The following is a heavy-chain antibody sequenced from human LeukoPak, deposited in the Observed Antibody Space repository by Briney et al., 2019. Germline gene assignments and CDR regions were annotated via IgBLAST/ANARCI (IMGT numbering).Heavy chain of an antibody. J-gene: IGHJ6*03. V-gene: IGHV1-18*01. CDR1: GYTFSSYG. Sequence: ASVKVSCKASGYTFSSYGISWVRQAPGQGLEWMGWISAYNGNTNYAQKLQGRVTMTTDTSTSTAYMELRSLRSDDTAVYYCARLNVESSSWFGGDYYYYMDVWGKGTTVTISS. D-gene: IGHD6-13*01. CDR2: ISAYNGNT. CDR3: ARLNVESSSWFGGDYYYYMDV.